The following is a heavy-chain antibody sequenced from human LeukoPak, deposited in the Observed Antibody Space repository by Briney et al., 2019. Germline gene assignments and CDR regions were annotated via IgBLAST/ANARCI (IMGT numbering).Heavy chain of an antibody. D-gene: IGHD4-17*01. V-gene: IGHV3-30*12. CDR2: IRYVGSDK. CDR3: ARENDYALDY. Sequence: GRSLRLSCAASGFTFSSYGMHWVRQAPGKGLEWVAVIRYVGSDKYYADSVKGRFTISRDNSQNTMYLQMNSLRVEDTAVYYCARENDYALDYWGQGTLVTVSS. CDR1: GFTFSSYG. J-gene: IGHJ4*02.